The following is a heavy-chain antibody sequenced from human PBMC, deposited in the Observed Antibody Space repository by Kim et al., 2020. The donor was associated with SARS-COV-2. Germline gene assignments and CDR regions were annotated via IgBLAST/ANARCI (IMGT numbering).Heavy chain of an antibody. J-gene: IGHJ4*02. CDR2: ISYDGSNK. V-gene: IGHV3-30*04. Sequence: GGSLRLSCAASGFTFSSYAMHWVRQAPGKGLEWVAVISYDGSNKYYADSVKGRFTISRDNSKNTLYLQMNSLRAEDTAVYYCARELVPAAMGAFGYWGQGTLVTVSS. CDR3: ARELVPAAMGAFGY. D-gene: IGHD2-2*01. CDR1: GFTFSSYA.